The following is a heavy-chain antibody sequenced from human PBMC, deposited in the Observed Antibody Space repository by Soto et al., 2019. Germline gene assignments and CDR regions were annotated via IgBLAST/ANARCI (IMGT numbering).Heavy chain of an antibody. Sequence: QVQLVESGGGVVQPGRSLRLSCAASEFIFSHYAMHWVRQAPGKALEWVAVISYDGRKTYYADSVKGRFTVSRDNSKKMLYLHLNSLRGEDTAVYSCARDVRGFGEHYYYAMDVWGQGTKVTVSS. V-gene: IGHV3-30*04. CDR2: ISYDGRKT. J-gene: IGHJ6*02. D-gene: IGHD3-10*01. CDR3: ARDVRGFGEHYYYAMDV. CDR1: EFIFSHYA.